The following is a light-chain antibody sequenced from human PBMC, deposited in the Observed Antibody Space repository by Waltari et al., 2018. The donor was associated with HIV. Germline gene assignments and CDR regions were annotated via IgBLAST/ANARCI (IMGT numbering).Light chain of an antibody. CDR3: QQLNRYPYT. V-gene: IGKV1-9*01. Sequence: DIQLTQSPSFLSASVGDRVTITCRASQGISSYLAWYQQKPGQAPKLLIYAASTLQSGVATMFSGSGSATETTLTISSLQPEDFATYCCQQLNRYPYTFGQGTKLEI. CDR2: AAS. CDR1: QGISSY. J-gene: IGKJ2*01.